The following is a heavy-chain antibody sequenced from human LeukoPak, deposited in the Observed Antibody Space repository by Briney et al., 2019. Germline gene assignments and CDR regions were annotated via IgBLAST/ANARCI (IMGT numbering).Heavy chain of an antibody. Sequence: GASVKVSCKASGYTFTGYYMHWVRQAPGQGLEWMGWINPNSGGTNYAQKFQGRVTMTRDTSISTAYMELSRLRSDDTAVYYCARSLDGYGDYGFVLDAFDIWGQGTMVTVSS. J-gene: IGHJ3*02. D-gene: IGHD4-17*01. CDR3: ARSLDGYGDYGFVLDAFDI. CDR1: GYTFTGYY. CDR2: INPNSGGT. V-gene: IGHV1-2*02.